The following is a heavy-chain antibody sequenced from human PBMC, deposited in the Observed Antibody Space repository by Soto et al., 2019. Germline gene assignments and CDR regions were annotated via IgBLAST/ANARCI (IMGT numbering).Heavy chain of an antibody. J-gene: IGHJ4*02. V-gene: IGHV4-39*01. CDR1: GGSISSSNYY. CDR2: ISYSGST. Sequence: QLQLQESGPGLVKPSETLSLTCSVSGGSISSSNYYWGWIRQPPGKGLEWIGSISYSGSTYYNPFLVIPVTISLDSSHNQFALPLPSSTAEYTAAFFCERAGSSIGLEYFHYWVQGPLMSVSS. D-gene: IGHD6-19*01. CDR3: ERAGSSIGLEYFHY.